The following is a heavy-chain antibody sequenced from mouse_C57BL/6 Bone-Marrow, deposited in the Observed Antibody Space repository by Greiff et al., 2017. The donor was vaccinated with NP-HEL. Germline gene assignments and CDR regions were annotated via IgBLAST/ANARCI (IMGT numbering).Heavy chain of an antibody. D-gene: IGHD1-1*01. CDR2: IDPANGNT. J-gene: IGHJ2*01. V-gene: IGHV14-3*01. CDR3: ARSGITTVVAPYYFDY. CDR1: GFNIKNTY. Sequence: EVQLQQSVAELVRPGASVKLSCTASGFNIKNTYMHWVKQRPEQGLEWIGRIDPANGNTKYAPKFQGKATITADTSSNTAYLQLSSLTSEDTAIYYCARSGITTVVAPYYFDYWGQGTTLTVSS.